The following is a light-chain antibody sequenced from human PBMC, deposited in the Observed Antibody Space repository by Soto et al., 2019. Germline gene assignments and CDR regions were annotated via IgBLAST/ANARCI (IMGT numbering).Light chain of an antibody. V-gene: IGKV1-39*01. Sequence: DIQMTQSPSSLSASVGDRVTITCRASQSISSYLNWYQQKPGKAPKLLIYAASSLQSEVPSRFSGSGSGTDFTLYISSLQPEDFATYYCQQSYSTPVYTFGQGTKLEIK. J-gene: IGKJ2*01. CDR3: QQSYSTPVYT. CDR1: QSISSY. CDR2: AAS.